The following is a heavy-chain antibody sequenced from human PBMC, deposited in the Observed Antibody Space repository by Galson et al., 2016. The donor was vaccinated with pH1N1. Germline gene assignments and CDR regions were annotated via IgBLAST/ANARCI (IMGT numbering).Heavy chain of an antibody. V-gene: IGHV3-33*06. CDR1: GFTFSNYG. D-gene: IGHD1-26*01. Sequence: SLRLSCAASGFTFSNYGMHWVRQAPGKGLEWVAVIWFDGRNKYYADSVKGRFAISRDNSKNTLFLEMNSLSEEDTAMYYCAKVWGPDSGIFPFNNYYTLDVWGQGTKVTV. CDR3: AKVWGPDSGIFPFNNYYTLDV. CDR2: IWFDGRNK. J-gene: IGHJ6*02.